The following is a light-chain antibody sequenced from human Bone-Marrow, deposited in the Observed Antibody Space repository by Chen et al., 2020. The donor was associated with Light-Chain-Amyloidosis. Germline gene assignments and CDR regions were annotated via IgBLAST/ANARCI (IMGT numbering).Light chain of an antibody. CDR2: EVT. Sequence: QSALTQPAPVSGSPGQSITIPCTGTISYVGGDNHVSWYQQHPDKAPKLMIYEVTNLPSWVPDRFSGSRSGNTASLTISGLQTEDEADYFCSSYTITNTLVFGSGTRVTVL. V-gene: IGLV2-14*01. CDR3: SSYTITNTLV. CDR1: ISYVGGDNH. J-gene: IGLJ1*01.